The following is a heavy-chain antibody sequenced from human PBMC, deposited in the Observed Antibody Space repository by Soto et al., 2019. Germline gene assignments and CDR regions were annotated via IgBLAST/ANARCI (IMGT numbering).Heavy chain of an antibody. CDR1: GYSFTNYW. CDR3: ARHDSAMDHDY. D-gene: IGHD2-21*01. V-gene: IGHV5-51*01. Sequence: SLMLSCEGLGYSFTNYWVALVRQMPGKGVEWVGIIYPADSDTRYSASFQGQVTISADKSTSTAYLQWRSLKASDTAMNYCARHDSAMDHDYWGQGTLVTVSS. CDR2: IYPADSDT. J-gene: IGHJ4*02.